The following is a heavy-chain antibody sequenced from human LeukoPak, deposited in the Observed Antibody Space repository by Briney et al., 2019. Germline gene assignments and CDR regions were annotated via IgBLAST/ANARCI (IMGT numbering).Heavy chain of an antibody. J-gene: IGHJ6*03. CDR1: GFTFDDYA. V-gene: IGHV3-43*02. CDR3: AKDIEIAAAGSDTYYYYYMDV. CDR2: ISGDGGST. D-gene: IGHD6-13*01. Sequence: PGGSLRLSCAASGFTFDDYAMHWVRQAPGKRLEWVSLISGDGGSTYYADSVKGRFTISRDNSKNSLYLQMNSLRTEDTALYYCAKDIEIAAAGSDTYYYYYMDVWGKGTTVTVSS.